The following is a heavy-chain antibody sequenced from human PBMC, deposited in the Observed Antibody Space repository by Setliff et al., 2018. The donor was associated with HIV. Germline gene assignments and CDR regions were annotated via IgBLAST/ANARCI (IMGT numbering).Heavy chain of an antibody. CDR1: GFSFTNAW. Sequence: GGSLRLSCEASGFSFTNAWMSWVRQAPGKGLEWIGRFKSKIEGGTTDYAAPVKDRFSVSRDDSRNTLYLPMNSLKTEDSAVYYCTRDLVRRGYDFRSGDDWGQGTLVTVSS. J-gene: IGHJ4*02. D-gene: IGHD5-12*01. CDR3: TRDLVRRGYDFRSGDD. V-gene: IGHV3-15*01. CDR2: FKSKIEGGTT.